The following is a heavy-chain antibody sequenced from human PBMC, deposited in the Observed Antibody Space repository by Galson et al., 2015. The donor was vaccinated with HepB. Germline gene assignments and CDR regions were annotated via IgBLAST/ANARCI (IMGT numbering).Heavy chain of an antibody. V-gene: IGHV4-59*11. Sequence: SETLSLTCTVSGGSISNHYWNWIRQTPGKGLEWIGFIYYTGYTNYNPSLNSRVTISVDTSKNQFSLRLTSVTAADTAVYYCAGANAAAPDDWYFDLWGRGTLVTISS. CDR2: IYYTGYT. J-gene: IGHJ2*01. CDR3: AGANAAAPDDWYFDL. D-gene: IGHD6-25*01. CDR1: GGSISNHY.